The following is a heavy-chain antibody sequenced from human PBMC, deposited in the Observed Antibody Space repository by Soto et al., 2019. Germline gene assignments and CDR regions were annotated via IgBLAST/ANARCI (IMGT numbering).Heavy chain of an antibody. CDR2: INSDGSST. V-gene: IGHV3-74*01. J-gene: IGHJ4*02. CDR1: GFTFSSYW. D-gene: IGHD6-19*01. Sequence: EVQLVESGGGLVQPGGSLRLSCAASGFTFSSYWMHWVRQAPGKGLVWVSRINSDGSSTSYADSVKGRFTISRDNAKNKLYLQMNSLRAEDTAVYYCAVAVAGPTAIGYWGQGTLVTVSS. CDR3: AVAVAGPTAIGY.